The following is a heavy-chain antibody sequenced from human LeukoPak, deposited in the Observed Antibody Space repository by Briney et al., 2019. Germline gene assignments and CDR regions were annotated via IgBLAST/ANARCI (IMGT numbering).Heavy chain of an antibody. J-gene: IGHJ6*02. CDR2: INHSGIT. D-gene: IGHD2-15*01. Sequence: SETLSLTCALYGGSLSGYYWSWIRQLPGKGLEWIGEINHSGITNYNPSFKSRVTISVDKSKNQFSLKLSSVTAADTAVYYCARGPTATTLGYCSGGSCYSRPPDYYGMDVWGQGTTVTVSS. CDR3: ARGPTATTLGYCSGGSCYSRPPDYYGMDV. V-gene: IGHV4-34*01. CDR1: GGSLSGYY.